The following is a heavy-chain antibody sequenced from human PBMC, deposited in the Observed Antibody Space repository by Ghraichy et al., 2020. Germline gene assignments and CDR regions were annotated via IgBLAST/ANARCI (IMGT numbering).Heavy chain of an antibody. CDR2: INPNSGGT. Sequence: ASVKVSCKASGYTFIDHYMHWVRQAPGQGLEWMGWINPNSGGTNYAQKFQGRVTMTRDTPISTVYMELSRLRSDDTAIYYCARDDYYGSGSPWGQGTLVTVSS. J-gene: IGHJ5*02. CDR1: GYTFIDHY. V-gene: IGHV1-2*02. D-gene: IGHD3-10*01. CDR3: ARDDYYGSGSP.